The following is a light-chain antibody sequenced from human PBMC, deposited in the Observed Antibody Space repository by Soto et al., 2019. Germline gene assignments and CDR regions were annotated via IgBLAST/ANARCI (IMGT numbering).Light chain of an antibody. CDR2: DAS. Sequence: EIVLTQSPATLSLSPGERATLSRRASQSVSSYLAWYQQRPGQAPRLLIYDASNRATGIPARFSGSGSGTDFTLTISSLEPEDFAVYHCQQRSNWPPTFGQGSKLEIK. V-gene: IGKV3-11*01. J-gene: IGKJ2*01. CDR3: QQRSNWPPT. CDR1: QSVSSY.